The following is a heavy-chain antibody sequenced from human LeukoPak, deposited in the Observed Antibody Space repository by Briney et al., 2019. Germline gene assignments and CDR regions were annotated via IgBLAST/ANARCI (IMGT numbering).Heavy chain of an antibody. V-gene: IGHV4-59*08. D-gene: IGHD2-21*01. CDR1: GGSISSYY. CDR3: ARGDCSGSICYSPMDV. Sequence: SETLSLTCTVSGGSISSYYWSWIRQPPGKGLEWIGSIYRSGSTNYNPSLKSRVTISVDTSKNQFSLKVSSVTAADTAVYYCARGDCSGSICYSPMDVWGTGTTVTVSS. CDR2: IYRSGST. J-gene: IGHJ6*03.